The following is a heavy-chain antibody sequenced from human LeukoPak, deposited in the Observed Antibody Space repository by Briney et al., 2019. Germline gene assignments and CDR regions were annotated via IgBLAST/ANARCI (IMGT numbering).Heavy chain of an antibody. D-gene: IGHD3-10*01. J-gene: IGHJ4*02. CDR1: GYSFTTYW. V-gene: IGHV5-51*01. Sequence: GESLKISCKGSGYSFTTYWIGWVRQMPGKGLEWMGIIYPGDSDTRYSPSFQGQVTISADKSISTAYLQWSSLKASDTAMYYCARITMVRGAITLFDYWGQGTLVTVSS. CDR3: ARITMVRGAITLFDY. CDR2: IYPGDSDT.